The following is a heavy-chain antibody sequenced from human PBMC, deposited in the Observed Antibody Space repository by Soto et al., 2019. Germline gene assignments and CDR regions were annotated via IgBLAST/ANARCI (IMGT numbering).Heavy chain of an antibody. J-gene: IGHJ4*02. Sequence: PGGSLRLSCAASGFTFSNYAMSWVRQAPGKGLEWVSAISGSGDSTFYADSVKGRFTISRSNSKNTLYLQMNSLRVEDTAVYFCAKDLYDSSGYLDHWGQRTLVTVSS. CDR2: ISGSGDST. CDR3: AKDLYDSSGYLDH. CDR1: GFTFSNYA. V-gene: IGHV3-23*01. D-gene: IGHD3-22*01.